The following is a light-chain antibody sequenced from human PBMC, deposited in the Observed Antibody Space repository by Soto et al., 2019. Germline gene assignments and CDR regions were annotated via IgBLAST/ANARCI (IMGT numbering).Light chain of an antibody. CDR1: SSDVGTYDL. V-gene: IGLV2-23*01. CDR3: CSYAGFSTVV. CDR2: EGT. J-gene: IGLJ3*02. Sequence: QSVLTQPASVSGSPGQSVTISCTGSSSDVGTYDLVSWYQQHPGKAPKILIYEGTKRPSGVSNRFSGSKSGNTASRTISGLQAEDEADYFCCSYAGFSTVVFGGGTKLTVL.